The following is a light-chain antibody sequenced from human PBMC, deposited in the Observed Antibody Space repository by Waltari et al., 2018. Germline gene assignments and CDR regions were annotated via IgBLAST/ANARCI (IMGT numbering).Light chain of an antibody. V-gene: IGKV3-15*01. Sequence: EIVMTQSPATLSVSPGGGATLSCRASRAIASNVAWYQQRPGEPLRLLIFDASTRATGIPERFSGSWSGPEFTLTISRLQSEDSAVYFCQQFNTGYSFGQGTKLEI. CDR2: DAS. CDR3: QQFNTGYS. CDR1: RAIASN. J-gene: IGKJ2*01.